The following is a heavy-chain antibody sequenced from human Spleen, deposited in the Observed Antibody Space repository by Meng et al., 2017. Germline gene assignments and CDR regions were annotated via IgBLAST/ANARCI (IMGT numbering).Heavy chain of an antibody. CDR3: ARGWTTVPRSPYYYGMDG. D-gene: IGHD4-17*01. V-gene: IGHV3-33*01. Sequence: GGSLRLSCAASGFTFSTYGMHWVRQAPGKGLEWVAVTWHDGTNKYYADSVKGRFTISRDNSKNTLYLQMDSLRAEDTAEYYCARGWTTVPRSPYYYGMDGWGQGTTVTVSS. CDR2: TWHDGTNK. J-gene: IGHJ6*02. CDR1: GFTFSTYG.